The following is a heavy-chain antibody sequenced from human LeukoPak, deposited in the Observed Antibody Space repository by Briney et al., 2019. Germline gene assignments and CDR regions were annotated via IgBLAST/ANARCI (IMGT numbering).Heavy chain of an antibody. D-gene: IGHD6-13*01. CDR2: IYYSGST. CDR1: GGSISSSSYY. CDR3: AREVRIIAAAGTGDY. Sequence: SETLSLTCTVSGGSISSSSYYWGWIRQPPGEGLEWIGSIYYSGSTYYNPSLKSRVTISVDTSKNQFSLKLSSVTAADTAVYYCAREVRIIAAAGTGDYWGQGTLVTVSS. V-gene: IGHV4-39*07. J-gene: IGHJ4*02.